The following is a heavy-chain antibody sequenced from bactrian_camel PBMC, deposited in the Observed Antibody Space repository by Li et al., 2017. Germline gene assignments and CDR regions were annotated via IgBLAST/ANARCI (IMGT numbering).Heavy chain of an antibody. CDR3: QTTGAY. D-gene: IGHD5*01. CDR1: GFTFSRYY. CDR2: ISVDSRNT. Sequence: HVQLVESGGDLVQPGGSLRLSCAASGFTFSRYYMSWVRKAPGKGLEWVSTISVDSRNTHYADSVKGRFTISRDNAKNTLYLQLNSLKTEDTAKYYCQTTGAYWGQGTQVTVS. J-gene: IGHJ4*01. V-gene: IGHV3-2*01.